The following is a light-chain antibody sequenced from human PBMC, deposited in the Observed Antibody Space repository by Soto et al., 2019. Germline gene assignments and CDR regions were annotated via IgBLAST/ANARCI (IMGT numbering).Light chain of an antibody. CDR3: QQYTKWPR. CDR1: QSVGSN. CDR2: GAS. J-gene: IGKJ3*01. V-gene: IGKV3-15*01. Sequence: EIVMTQSPATLSVSPGERATLSCRASQSVGSNLAWYQQKPGQAPRLLIYGASTRANGIPARFSGTGSRTEFTLTISSLQSDDFALYYCQQYTKWPRFGPGTKVDIK.